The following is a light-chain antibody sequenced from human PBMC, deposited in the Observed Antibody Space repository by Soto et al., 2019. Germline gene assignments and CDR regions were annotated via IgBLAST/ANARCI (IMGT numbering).Light chain of an antibody. J-gene: IGKJ1*01. CDR2: DTS. Sequence: EFVFTPSPATLSFFPGERATPSLRASQSVSSYLAWYQQKPGQAPRLLIYDTSNRATGIPARFSGSGSGTEFTLTISSLQPDDFATYYCQQYNSYSWTFGQGTKVDIK. CDR3: QQYNSYSWT. CDR1: QSVSSY. V-gene: IGKV3-11*01.